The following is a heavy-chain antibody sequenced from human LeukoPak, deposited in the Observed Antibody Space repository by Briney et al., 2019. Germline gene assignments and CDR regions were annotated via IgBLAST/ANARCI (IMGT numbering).Heavy chain of an antibody. Sequence: PSETLSLTCTVSGSSISRFSWSWVRQPPGKGLEWIVYTYNGGGTIYNPSLMSRVTVSVDTSKNQFFLNLNSVTAADTAVYYCARGQIRFWGAKNWFDPWGQGTLVTVSS. CDR1: GSSISRFS. CDR2: TYNGGGT. D-gene: IGHD3-3*01. V-gene: IGHV4-59*01. CDR3: ARGQIRFWGAKNWFDP. J-gene: IGHJ5*02.